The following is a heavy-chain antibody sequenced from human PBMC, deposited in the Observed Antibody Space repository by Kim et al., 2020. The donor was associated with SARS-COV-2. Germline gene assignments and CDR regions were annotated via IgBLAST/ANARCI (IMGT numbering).Heavy chain of an antibody. J-gene: IGHJ4*02. V-gene: IGHV3-11*01. D-gene: IGHD6-13*01. CDR3: ARIVITSTWAFDY. Sequence: YAESVKGRFGVTRDSAKSSLYLQRNSLRAEDTAVYYCARIVITSTWAFDYWGQGTLVTVSS.